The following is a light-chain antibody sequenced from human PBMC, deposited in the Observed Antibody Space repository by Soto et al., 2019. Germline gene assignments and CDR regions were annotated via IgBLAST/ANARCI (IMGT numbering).Light chain of an antibody. J-gene: IGLJ3*02. CDR2: GSS. Sequence: QSVLTQPPSVSGAPGQRVTISCTGSRSNLGAGYDVHWYQQLPGTAPKLLIFGSSDRASGVPDRFSGSKSGTSASLAITGLQADDEATYFCQSYDKSLSGSVFGGGTKLTVL. CDR3: QSYDKSLSGSV. CDR1: RSNLGAGYD. V-gene: IGLV1-40*01.